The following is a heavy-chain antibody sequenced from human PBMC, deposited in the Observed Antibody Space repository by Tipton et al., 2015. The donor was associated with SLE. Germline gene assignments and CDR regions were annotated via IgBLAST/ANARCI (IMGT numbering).Heavy chain of an antibody. CDR3: TTVTRSVPIST. Sequence: GSLRLSCAASGFRLSDYWMDWVRQAPGMGLEWVATIKYDGSETAYVGSVKGRFTISRDNAKNSLFLQMNSLRAEDTAVYYCTTVTRSVPISTWGQGTLVTVS. D-gene: IGHD2-15*01. V-gene: IGHV3-7*01. J-gene: IGHJ5*02. CDR2: IKYDGSET. CDR1: GFRLSDYW.